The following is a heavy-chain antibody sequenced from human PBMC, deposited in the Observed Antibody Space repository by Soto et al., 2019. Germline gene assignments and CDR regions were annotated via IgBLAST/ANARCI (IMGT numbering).Heavy chain of an antibody. J-gene: IGHJ5*02. V-gene: IGHV4-59*12. CDR2: IYYSGST. CDR1: GGSISSYY. Sequence: TSETLSLTCTVSGGSISSYYWSWIRQPPGKGLEWIGYIYYSGSTYYNPSLKSRVTISVDTSKNQFSLKLSSVTAADTAVYYCARVVRIFGVVIGWFDPWGQGTLVTVSS. CDR3: ARVVRIFGVVIGWFDP. D-gene: IGHD3-3*01.